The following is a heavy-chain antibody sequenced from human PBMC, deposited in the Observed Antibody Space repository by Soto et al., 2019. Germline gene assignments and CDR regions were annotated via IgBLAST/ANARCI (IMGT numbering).Heavy chain of an antibody. Sequence: GGSLRLSCAASGFTFSSYDMHWVRQATGKGLEWVSAIGTAGDTYYPGSVKGRFTISRENAKNSLYLQMSSLRAGDTAVYYCAREDYYYYYMDVWGKGTTVTVSS. V-gene: IGHV3-13*01. CDR3: AREDYYYYYMDV. CDR2: IGTAGDT. CDR1: GFTFSSYD. J-gene: IGHJ6*03.